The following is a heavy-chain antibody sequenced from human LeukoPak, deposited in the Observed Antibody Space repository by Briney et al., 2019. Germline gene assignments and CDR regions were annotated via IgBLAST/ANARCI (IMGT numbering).Heavy chain of an antibody. D-gene: IGHD3-10*01. CDR1: GYTFTGYY. CDR2: INPNSGGT. J-gene: IGHJ4*02. CDR3: ARITMVRGAEFSFNY. Sequence: ASVKVSCKASGYTFTGYYMHWVRQAPGQGLEWMGWINPNSGGTNYAQKFQGRVTMTRDTSISTAYMELSRLRSDATAVYYCARITMVRGAEFSFNYWGQGTLVTVSS. V-gene: IGHV1-2*02.